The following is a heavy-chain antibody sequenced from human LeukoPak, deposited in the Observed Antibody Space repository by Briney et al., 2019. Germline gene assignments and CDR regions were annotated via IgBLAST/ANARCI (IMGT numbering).Heavy chain of an antibody. V-gene: IGHV1-18*01. Sequence: APVKVSCTPSVYSFTKYGISSVRQAPGQGRECMGWISVYSGNTDYTPKLQRRVTITSDTSTSTAYMELRSQTSADTCTYYCARVGATYGDPLEYCYWGQGTLVTASS. CDR1: VYSFTKYG. CDR3: ARVGATYGDPLEYCY. D-gene: IGHD2/OR15-2a*01. CDR2: ISVYSGNT. J-gene: IGHJ4*02.